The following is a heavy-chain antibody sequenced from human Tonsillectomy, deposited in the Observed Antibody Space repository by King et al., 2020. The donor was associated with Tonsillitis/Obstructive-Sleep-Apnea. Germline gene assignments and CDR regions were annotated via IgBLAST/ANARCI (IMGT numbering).Heavy chain of an antibody. Sequence: QMQLQESGPGLVRPSETLSLTCTVSGDSISSSSSYWGWIRQPPGKGLEWIGSIYYSGSTYYNPSLKSRVTISVYTSKTQFSLKLSSVTAADTAVYSCARRVCSGSSCYWDYWGQGTLVTVSS. CDR1: GDSISSSSSY. D-gene: IGHD2-2*01. CDR3: ARRVCSGSSCYWDY. V-gene: IGHV4-39*01. J-gene: IGHJ4*02. CDR2: IYYSGST.